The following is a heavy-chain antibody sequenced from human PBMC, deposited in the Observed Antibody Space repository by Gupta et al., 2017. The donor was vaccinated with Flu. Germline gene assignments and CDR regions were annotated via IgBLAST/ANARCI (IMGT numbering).Heavy chain of an antibody. J-gene: IGHJ4*02. Sequence: QVQLQESGPGLVKPSETLSLTCTVSGGSISSYSWTWIRQPPGKGLEWIGYIYYSGSTNYNPSLKSRVTISVDTSKNQFSLKLSSVTAADTAVYYCARGPLYNWNYGELDYWGQGTLVTVSS. CDR1: GGSISSYS. CDR2: IYYSGST. CDR3: ARGPLYNWNYGELDY. V-gene: IGHV4-59*01. D-gene: IGHD1-7*01.